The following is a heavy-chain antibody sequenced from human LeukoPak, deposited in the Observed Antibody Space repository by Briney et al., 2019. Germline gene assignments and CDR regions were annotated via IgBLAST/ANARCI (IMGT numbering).Heavy chain of an antibody. CDR2: INTNTGSP. J-gene: IGHJ3*02. V-gene: IGHV7-4-1*02. D-gene: IGHD5-18*01. Sequence: GASVKVSCKASGYTFTSYAMNWVRQAPGQGLEWMGWINTNTGSPTYAQGFTGRFVFSLDTSVSTAYLQISSLKAEDTAVYYCGCGYSYGYDAFDIWGQGTMVTVSS. CDR3: GCGYSYGYDAFDI. CDR1: GYTFTSYA.